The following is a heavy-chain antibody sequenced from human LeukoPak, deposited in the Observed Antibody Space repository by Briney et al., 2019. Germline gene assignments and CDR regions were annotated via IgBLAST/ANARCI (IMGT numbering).Heavy chain of an antibody. D-gene: IGHD3-22*01. V-gene: IGHV1-2*02. CDR2: INPNSGGT. Sequence: ASVKVSCKASGSTFTGYYMHWVRQAPGQGLEWMGWINPNSGGTNYAQKFQGRVTMTRDTSISTAYMELSRLRSDDTAVYYCARELRSYYDSSGQASWDAFDIWGQGTMVTVSS. J-gene: IGHJ3*02. CDR1: GSTFTGYY. CDR3: ARELRSYYDSSGQASWDAFDI.